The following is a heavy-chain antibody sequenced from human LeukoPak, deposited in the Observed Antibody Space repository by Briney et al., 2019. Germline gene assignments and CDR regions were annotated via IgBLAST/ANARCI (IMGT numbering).Heavy chain of an antibody. CDR1: GGSFSGYY. CDR2: INHSGST. D-gene: IGHD4-17*01. V-gene: IGHV4-34*01. Sequence: PSETLSLTCAVYGGSFSGYYWSWIRQPPGKGLEWIGEINHSGSTNYNPSLKSRVTISVDTSKNQSSLKLSSVTAADTAVYYCARHRRYGDLVDYWGQGTLVTVSS. CDR3: ARHRRYGDLVDY. J-gene: IGHJ4*02.